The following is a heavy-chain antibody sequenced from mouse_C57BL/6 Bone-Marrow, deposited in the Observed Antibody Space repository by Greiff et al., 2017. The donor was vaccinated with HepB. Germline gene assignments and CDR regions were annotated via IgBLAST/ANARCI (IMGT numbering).Heavy chain of an antibody. CDR3: ARLPGALYAMDY. Sequence: VKLMESGAELARPGASVKLSCKASGYTFTSYGISWVKQRTGQGLEWIGEIYPRSGNTYYNEKFKGKATLTADKSSSTAYMELRSLTSEDSAVYFCARLPGALYAMDYWGQGTSVTVSS. CDR2: IYPRSGNT. J-gene: IGHJ4*01. V-gene: IGHV1-81*01. CDR1: GYTFTSYG.